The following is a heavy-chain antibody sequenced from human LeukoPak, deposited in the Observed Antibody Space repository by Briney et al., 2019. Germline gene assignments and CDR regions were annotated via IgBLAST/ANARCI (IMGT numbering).Heavy chain of an antibody. J-gene: IGHJ4*02. Sequence: PGGSLRLSCAASGFTFISYAMTWVRQAPGKGLEWVSGISGSGGRTYHADSVKGRFTISRDNSKSTLFLQMNSLRAEDTAVYYCAKDAVEYSSSEPFDYWGQGTLVTVSS. D-gene: IGHD6-6*01. CDR2: ISGSGGRT. CDR3: AKDAVEYSSSEPFDY. V-gene: IGHV3-23*01. CDR1: GFTFISYA.